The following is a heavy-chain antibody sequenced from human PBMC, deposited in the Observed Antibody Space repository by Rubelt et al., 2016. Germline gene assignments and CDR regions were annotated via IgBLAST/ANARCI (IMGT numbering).Heavy chain of an antibody. D-gene: IGHD3-3*01. V-gene: IGHV3-30*19. CDR2: ISYDGSNK. CDR1: GFTFSSSG. Sequence: QVQLVESGGGVVQPGRSLRLSCAASGFTFSSSGMHWVRQAPGKGLEWVAVISYDGSNKYYADSVKGRFTISRDNSKNTLYLHMNSLGPEGTAGYYCAGERARGTAGFWAADYWGQGTLVIVSS. J-gene: IGHJ4*02. CDR3: AGERARGTAGFWAADY.